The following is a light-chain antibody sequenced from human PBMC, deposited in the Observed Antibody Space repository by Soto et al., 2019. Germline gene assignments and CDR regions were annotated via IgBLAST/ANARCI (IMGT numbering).Light chain of an antibody. Sequence: QSALTQPASVSGSPGQSITISCTGTDSDVGTYNYVSWYQQHPGKAPKLLIYEVSNRPSGVSDRFSGSKSGNTASLTISGLQAEDEADYYCSSYSSSSTAVLFGGGTKLTVL. CDR3: SSYSSSSTAVL. J-gene: IGLJ3*02. V-gene: IGLV2-14*01. CDR2: EVS. CDR1: DSDVGTYNY.